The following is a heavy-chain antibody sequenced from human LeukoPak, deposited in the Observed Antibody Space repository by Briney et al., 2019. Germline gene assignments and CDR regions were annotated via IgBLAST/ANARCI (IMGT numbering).Heavy chain of an antibody. CDR1: GFTFSSFW. Sequence: GGSLRLSCAASGFTFSSFWMSWVRQPPGKGPEWVANIKQDGGEKHYLDSVKGRFTISRDNAKKSLYLQMNSLRAEDTAVYYCARFTYDILTGYPNWFDPWGQGTLVTVSS. CDR2: IKQDGGEK. D-gene: IGHD3-9*01. V-gene: IGHV3-7*01. CDR3: ARFTYDILTGYPNWFDP. J-gene: IGHJ5*02.